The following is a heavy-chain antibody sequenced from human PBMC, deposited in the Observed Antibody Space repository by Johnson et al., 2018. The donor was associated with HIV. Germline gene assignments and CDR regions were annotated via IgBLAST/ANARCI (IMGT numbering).Heavy chain of an antibody. V-gene: IGHV3-20*04. CDR2: ITWNGGST. CDR1: GFTFDDYG. CDR3: ARVRSGWELLGAFDI. Sequence: VQLVESGGGVVQPGRSLRLSCAASGFTFDDYGMSWVRQAPGKGLEWVSGITWNGGSTGYADSVTGRFTISRDNAKNSLYLQMNSLRAEDTALYYCARVRSGWELLGAFDIWGQGTMVTVSS. D-gene: IGHD1-26*01. J-gene: IGHJ3*02.